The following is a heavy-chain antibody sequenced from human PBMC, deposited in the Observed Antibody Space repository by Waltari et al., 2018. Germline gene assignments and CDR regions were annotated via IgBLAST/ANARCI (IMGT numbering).Heavy chain of an antibody. D-gene: IGHD3-10*01. V-gene: IGHV3-30*18. CDR3: AKEVGVAGSSYESYFDH. CDR2: ISYDGGTK. Sequence: QVQLVESGGDVVQPGRSLTLSCAASGFTFSNHGMQGVRQAPGKGLEWLAVISYDGGTKYYAESVKGRFTISRDNSKNTLYLRMNSLRAEDTAVYYCAKEVGVAGSSYESYFDHWGQGSLVTVSS. CDR1: GFTFSNHG. J-gene: IGHJ4*02.